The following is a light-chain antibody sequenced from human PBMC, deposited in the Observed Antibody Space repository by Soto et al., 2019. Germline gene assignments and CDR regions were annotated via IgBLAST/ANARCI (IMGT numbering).Light chain of an antibody. CDR1: QSISRW. CDR3: QQRYSTTWT. Sequence: DIQMTQSPSTLSASVGDRVTITCRASQSISRWLAWYQQKQGKAPKLMIYAASSLQSGVPSRFSGSVSGTDGTITISSLKKEDGSTYYCQQRYSTTWTFGQGTKVDIK. CDR2: AAS. V-gene: IGKV1-39*01. J-gene: IGKJ1*01.